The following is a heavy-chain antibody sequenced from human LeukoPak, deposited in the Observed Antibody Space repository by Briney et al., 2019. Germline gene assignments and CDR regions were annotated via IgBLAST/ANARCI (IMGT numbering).Heavy chain of an antibody. CDR2: IYYSGST. J-gene: IGHJ4*02. D-gene: IGHD5-18*01. CDR3: ARSWIQLWLLDY. V-gene: IGHV4-31*03. CDR1: GGSISSGGYY. Sequence: SETLSLTCTVSGGSISSGGYYWSWIRQHPGKGLEWIGYIYYSGSTYYNPFLKSRVTISVDTSKNQFSLKLSSVTAADTAVYYCARSWIQLWLLDYWGQGTLVTVSS.